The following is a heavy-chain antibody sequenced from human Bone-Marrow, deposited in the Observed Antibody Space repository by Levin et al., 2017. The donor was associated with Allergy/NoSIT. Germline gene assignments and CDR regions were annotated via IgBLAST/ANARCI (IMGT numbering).Heavy chain of an antibody. CDR2: IYYSGNT. Sequence: ASETLSLTCTVSGASIGRGGFYWSWIRQPPGKGLEWIGYIYYSGNTYYNPSLEGRATISMATSKNQFFLKLTSVTAADTAMYYCAKDGASSWYENWFDPWGQGTLVIVSS. CDR1: GASIGRGGFY. J-gene: IGHJ5*02. D-gene: IGHD6-13*01. V-gene: IGHV4-31*03. CDR3: AKDGASSWYENWFDP.